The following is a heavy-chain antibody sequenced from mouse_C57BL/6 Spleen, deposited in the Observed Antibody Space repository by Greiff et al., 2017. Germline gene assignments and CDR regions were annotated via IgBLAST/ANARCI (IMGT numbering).Heavy chain of an antibody. CDR2: IYPGDGDT. J-gene: IGHJ2*01. CDR1: GYAFSSSW. Sequence: VQLQQSGPELVKPGASVKISCKASGYAFSSSWMHWVKQRPGKGLEWIGRIYPGDGDTNYNGKFKGKATLTADKSSSTAYMQLSSLTSEDSAVYFCARHDSSGPVDYWGQGTTLTVSS. D-gene: IGHD3-2*02. CDR3: ARHDSSGPVDY. V-gene: IGHV1-82*01.